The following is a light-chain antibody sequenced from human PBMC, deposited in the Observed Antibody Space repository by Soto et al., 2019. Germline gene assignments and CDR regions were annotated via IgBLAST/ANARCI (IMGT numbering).Light chain of an antibody. CDR1: SSDVGGYNY. V-gene: IGLV2-14*01. CDR2: DVT. J-gene: IGLJ1*01. CDR3: CSYTTSNTRQIV. Sequence: LTQPASVSGSPGQSITISCTGTSSDVGGYNYVSWYQQQPGKAPKFMIYDVTNRPSGVSNRFSGSKSGNTASLTISGLQAEDEAYYYCCSYTTSNTRQIVFGTVTKVTVL.